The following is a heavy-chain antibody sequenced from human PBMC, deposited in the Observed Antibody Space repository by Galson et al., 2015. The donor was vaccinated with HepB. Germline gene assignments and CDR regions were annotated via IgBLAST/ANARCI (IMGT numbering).Heavy chain of an antibody. CDR1: GFSVSSNY. Sequence: SLRLSCAVSGFSVSSNYMTWVRQAPGKGLECVAHIYSGGNTYYADSVKGRCTVSRDNSKNTLYLQMNSLTAEDAAVYYCARGLVSSGYYGDYWGQGTRVTSSS. J-gene: IGHJ4*02. D-gene: IGHD3-22*01. CDR2: IYSGGNT. V-gene: IGHV3-53*01. CDR3: ARGLVSSGYYGDY.